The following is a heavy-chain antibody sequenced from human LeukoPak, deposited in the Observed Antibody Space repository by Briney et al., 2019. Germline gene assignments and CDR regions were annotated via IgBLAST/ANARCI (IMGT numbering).Heavy chain of an antibody. Sequence: PSETLSLTCTVSGGSIRSYYWSWIRQPPGKGLEWIGYIYYSGSTNYNPSLKSRVTISVDTSKNQFSLKLSSVTAADTAVYYCARVDGAVAGWYYFDYWGQGTLVTVSS. CDR3: ARVDGAVAGWYYFDY. J-gene: IGHJ4*02. CDR2: IYYSGST. CDR1: GGSIRSYY. V-gene: IGHV4-59*01. D-gene: IGHD6-19*01.